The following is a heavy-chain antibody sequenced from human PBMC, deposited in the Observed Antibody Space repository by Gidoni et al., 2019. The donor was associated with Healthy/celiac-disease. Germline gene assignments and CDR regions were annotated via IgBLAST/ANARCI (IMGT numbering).Heavy chain of an antibody. CDR2: ISYDGSNK. V-gene: IGHV3-30-3*01. D-gene: IGHD3-22*01. CDR1: GFTFSSYA. Sequence: QVQLVESGGGVVQPGGSLLLTCAASGFTFSSYAIHWVRQAPGKGLEWVAVISYDGSNKYYADSVKGRFTISRDNSKNTLYLQMNSLRAEDTAVYYCARGRENYYDSSGYYSNLDYWGQGTLVTVSS. J-gene: IGHJ4*02. CDR3: ARGRENYYDSSGYYSNLDY.